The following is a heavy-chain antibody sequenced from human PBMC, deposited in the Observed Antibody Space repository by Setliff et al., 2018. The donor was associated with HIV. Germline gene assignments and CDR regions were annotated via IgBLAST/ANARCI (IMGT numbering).Heavy chain of an antibody. CDR3: ARDLRGDSVPATAAKSFDI. Sequence: SLTCAVYGGSFSGYYWSWIRQPPGKGLEWIGEINDSGSTNNNPSLKSRVAMSVDTSKNQFSLKLSSVTAADTAVYYCARDLRGDSVPATAAKSFDIWGQGTLVTVSS. CDR2: INDSGST. CDR1: GGSFSGYY. D-gene: IGHD2-21*02. J-gene: IGHJ3*02. V-gene: IGHV4-34*01.